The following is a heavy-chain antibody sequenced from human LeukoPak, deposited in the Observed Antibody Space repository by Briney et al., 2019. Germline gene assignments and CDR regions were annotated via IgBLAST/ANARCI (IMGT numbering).Heavy chain of an antibody. CDR3: ARQGPRLVRYFDWTPKNNWFDP. V-gene: IGHV4-34*01. CDR2: INHSGST. CDR1: GGSFSGYY. J-gene: IGHJ5*02. Sequence: SETLSLTCAVYGGSFSGYYWSCIRQRPGKGREWIGEINHSGSTNYNPSLESRVTISVDTSKNQFSLKLSSVTAADTAVYYCARQGPRLVRYFDWTPKNNWFDPWGQGTLVTVSS. D-gene: IGHD3-9*01.